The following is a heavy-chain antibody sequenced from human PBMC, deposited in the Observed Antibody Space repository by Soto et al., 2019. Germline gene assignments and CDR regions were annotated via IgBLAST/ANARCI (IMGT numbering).Heavy chain of an antibody. V-gene: IGHV4-34*01. Sequence: SETLSLTCAVYGGPFSGYYWSWIRQPPGKGLEWIGEINHSGSTNYNPSLKSRVTISVDTSKNQFSLKLSSVTAADTAVYYCARGRRIVVVTAKTPYYFDYWGQGTLVTVSS. D-gene: IGHD2-21*02. CDR1: GGPFSGYY. J-gene: IGHJ4*02. CDR3: ARGRRIVVVTAKTPYYFDY. CDR2: INHSGST.